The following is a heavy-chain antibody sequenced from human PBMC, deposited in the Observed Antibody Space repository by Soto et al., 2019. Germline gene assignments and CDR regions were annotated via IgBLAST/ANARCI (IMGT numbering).Heavy chain of an antibody. J-gene: IGHJ6*02. CDR3: ARGAFCGGDPACRDMDV. CDR2: ISAYNGNT. CDR1: GYKFISHS. Sequence: QIQLVQSGGEVKKPGASVKVSCKSSGYKFISHSITWVRQAPGQGLEWMGRISAYNGNTNYAQKLQGRVTMTTDTSTNTAYMELRSLRSDDTAVYYCARGAFCGGDPACRDMDVWGQGNTVTVSS. V-gene: IGHV1-18*01. D-gene: IGHD2-21*02.